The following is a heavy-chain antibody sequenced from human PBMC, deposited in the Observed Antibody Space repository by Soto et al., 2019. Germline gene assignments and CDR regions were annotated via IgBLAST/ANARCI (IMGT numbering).Heavy chain of an antibody. D-gene: IGHD3-9*01. CDR2: INPNSGGT. V-gene: IGHV1-2*04. CDR3: ARSPMRYFDWFPHVAFDI. Sequence: ASVKVSCKASGYTFTGYYMHWVRQAPGQGLEWMGWINPNSGGTNYAQKFQGWVTMTRDTSISTAYMELSRLRSDDTAAYYCARSPMRYFDWFPHVAFDIWGQGTMVTVSS. CDR1: GYTFTGYY. J-gene: IGHJ3*02.